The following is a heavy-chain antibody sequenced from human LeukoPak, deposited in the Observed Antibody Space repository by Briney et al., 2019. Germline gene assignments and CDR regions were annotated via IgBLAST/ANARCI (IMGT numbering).Heavy chain of an antibody. J-gene: IGHJ3*02. CDR2: ITSTSTYI. CDR1: GFTFSDYS. CDR3: ARGLKLRYFDWLSTNDAFDI. D-gene: IGHD3-9*01. Sequence: GGSLRLSCAASGFTFSDYSMTWVRQAPGKGLEWVSSITSTSTYIYYADSVKGRFTISRDNAKNSLYLQMNSLRAEDAAVYYCARGLKLRYFDWLSTNDAFDIWGQGTMVTVSS. V-gene: IGHV3-21*01.